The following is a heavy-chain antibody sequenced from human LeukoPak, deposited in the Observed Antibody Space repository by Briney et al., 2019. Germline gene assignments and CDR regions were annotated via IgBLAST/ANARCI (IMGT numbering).Heavy chain of an antibody. CDR3: ASSTGYSSSSRWFDP. Sequence: SQTLSLTSTLSSGSLSRVGYCSSSISHHPGNGLEWMGYIYYSGSTYYNPSLQRRVTISVDKSKNQFSLKLRYVPAADTAVYYCASSTGYSSSSRWFDPWGQGTLVTVSS. CDR1: SGSLSRVGYC. V-gene: IGHV4-31*03. J-gene: IGHJ5*02. D-gene: IGHD6-13*01. CDR2: IYYSGST.